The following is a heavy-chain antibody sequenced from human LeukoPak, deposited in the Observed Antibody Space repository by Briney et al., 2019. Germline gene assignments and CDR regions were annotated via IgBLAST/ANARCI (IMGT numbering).Heavy chain of an antibody. J-gene: IGHJ6*04. D-gene: IGHD3-10*01. CDR2: IYYSGST. V-gene: IGHV4-39*07. Sequence: SETLSLTCTVSGGSISSSSYYWGWIRQPPGKGLEWIGSIYYSGSTYYNPSLKSRVTISVDTSKNQFSLKLSSVTAADTAVYYCARGGLYYGSGSYRAAMDVWGKGTTVTVSS. CDR1: GGSISSSSYY. CDR3: ARGGLYYGSGSYRAAMDV.